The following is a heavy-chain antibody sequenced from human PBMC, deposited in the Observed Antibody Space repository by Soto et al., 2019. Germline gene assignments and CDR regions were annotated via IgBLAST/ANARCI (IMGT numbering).Heavy chain of an antibody. J-gene: IGHJ4*02. V-gene: IGHV3-30-3*01. Sequence: PGGSLRLSCAASGFTFSTYTMHWVRQAPGKGLEWVAVISYDGSNKYYADSVKGRFTISRDNSKNTLYLQMNSLRTEDTAVYYCARSQGIQLWLAPEIWGQGTLVTVSS. CDR2: ISYDGSNK. CDR1: GFTFSTYT. D-gene: IGHD5-18*01. CDR3: ARSQGIQLWLAPEI.